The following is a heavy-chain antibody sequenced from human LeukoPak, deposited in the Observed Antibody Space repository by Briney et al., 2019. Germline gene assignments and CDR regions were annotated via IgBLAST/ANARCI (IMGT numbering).Heavy chain of an antibody. V-gene: IGHV3-23*01. J-gene: IGHJ4*02. D-gene: IGHD6-19*01. CDR3: AKNGYISGWSYFDL. Sequence: SCPDSVKGRFTISRDNTKNTLYLQMNSLRAEDTAVYYCAKNGYISGWSYFDLWGQGTLVTVSS.